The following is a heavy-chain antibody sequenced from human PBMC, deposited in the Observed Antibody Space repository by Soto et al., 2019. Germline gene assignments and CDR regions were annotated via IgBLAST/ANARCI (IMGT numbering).Heavy chain of an antibody. Sequence: PXATLSLTSTVPGAAVSSGSYYWDWIRQPPGKGLDWVGTIYYSGTTHYSPSLKSRVTISVDTSKNQFSLMLSSVTAADTAVYYCARQDYHFWSGHPRNWFDPWGQGTLVTVSS. V-gene: IGHV4-39*01. CDR2: IYYSGTT. CDR1: GAAVSSGSYY. CDR3: ARQDYHFWSGHPRNWFDP. J-gene: IGHJ5*02. D-gene: IGHD3-3*01.